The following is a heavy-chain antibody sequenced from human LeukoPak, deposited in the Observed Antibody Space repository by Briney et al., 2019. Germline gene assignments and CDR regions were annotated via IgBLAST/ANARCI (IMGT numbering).Heavy chain of an antibody. V-gene: IGHV4-34*01. J-gene: IGHJ4*02. D-gene: IGHD5-18*01. Sequence: SETLSLTCAVYGGSFSGYYWSWIRQPPGKGLEWIGEINHSRSTNYNPSLKSRVTISVDTSKNQFSLKLSSVTAADTAVYYCARRTDTRGYRRFDYWGQGTLVTVSS. CDR1: GGSFSGYY. CDR3: ARRTDTRGYRRFDY. CDR2: INHSRST.